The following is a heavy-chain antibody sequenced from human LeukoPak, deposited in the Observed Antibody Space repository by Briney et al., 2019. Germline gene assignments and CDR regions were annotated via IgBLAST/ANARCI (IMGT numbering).Heavy chain of an antibody. CDR2: IYYSGST. J-gene: IGHJ6*03. CDR3: ARAKLDLDYYYMDV. Sequence: PSETLSLTCTVSGGSISSYYWSWIRQPPGKGLEWIGYIYYSGSTNYNPSLKSRVTISVDTSKNQFSLKLSSVTAADTAVYYCARAKLDLDYYYMDVWGKGTTVTVSS. CDR1: GGSISSYY. V-gene: IGHV4-59*01. D-gene: IGHD1-1*01.